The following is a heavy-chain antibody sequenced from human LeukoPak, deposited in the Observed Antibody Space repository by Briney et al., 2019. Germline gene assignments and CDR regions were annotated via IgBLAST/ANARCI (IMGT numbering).Heavy chain of an antibody. D-gene: IGHD4-11*01. CDR2: IYYSGST. V-gene: IGHV4-59*01. Sequence: PSETLSLTCTVSGGSISSYYWSWIRQPPGKGLEWIGYIYYSGSTNYNPSLKSRVTISVDTSKNQFSLKLSSVTAADTAMYYCARVGYSNYGARYYYYMDVWGKGTTVTVSS. CDR3: ARVGYSNYGARYYYYMDV. CDR1: GGSISSYY. J-gene: IGHJ6*03.